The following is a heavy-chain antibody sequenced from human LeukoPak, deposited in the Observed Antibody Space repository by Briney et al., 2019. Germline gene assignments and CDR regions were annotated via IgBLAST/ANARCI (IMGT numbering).Heavy chain of an antibody. CDR1: GFTFSSYG. V-gene: IGHV3-30*18. CDR3: AKLREPFDY. Sequence: GGSLRLSCAASGFTFSSYGMHWVRQAPGKGLEGVAVISYDGSNKYYADSVKGRFTISRDNSKNTLYLQMNSLRAEDTAVYYCAKLREPFDYWGQGTMVTVSS. D-gene: IGHD1-14*01. J-gene: IGHJ4*02. CDR2: ISYDGSNK.